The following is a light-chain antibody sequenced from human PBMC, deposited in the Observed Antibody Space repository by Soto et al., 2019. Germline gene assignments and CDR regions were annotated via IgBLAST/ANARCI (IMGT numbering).Light chain of an antibody. V-gene: IGLV1-40*01. CDR2: GNS. CDR1: SSNIGAGYD. Sequence: QSVLTQPPSVSGAPGQRVTISCTGSSSNIGAGYDVHWYQQLPGTAPKRLIYGNSNRPSGVPDRFSGSKSGTSASLAITGLQAEDEADYYCQSYDSSLDYVFGTGTKLTVL. J-gene: IGLJ1*01. CDR3: QSYDSSLDYV.